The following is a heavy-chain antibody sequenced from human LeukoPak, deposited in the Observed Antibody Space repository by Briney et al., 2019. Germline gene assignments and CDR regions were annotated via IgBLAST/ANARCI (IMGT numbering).Heavy chain of an antibody. J-gene: IGHJ6*02. CDR2: ITKSGDST. Sequence: PGGSLRLSCAASGFTFSAFGMNWVRQAPGKGLEWVSTITKSGDSTYYVDSVKGRFTISRDNSKNTLYLQMNSLRAEDTAKYYCTKDYCGKFCSAVRGQGTTVTVSS. D-gene: IGHD3-9*01. CDR3: TKDYCGKFCSAV. CDR1: GFTFSAFG. V-gene: IGHV3-23*01.